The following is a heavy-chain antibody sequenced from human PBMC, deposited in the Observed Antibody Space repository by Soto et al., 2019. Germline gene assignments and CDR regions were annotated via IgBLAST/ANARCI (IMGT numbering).Heavy chain of an antibody. CDR1: GCSISSSSYY. D-gene: IGHD6-25*01. CDR3: ARPSGRYLYLPAY. J-gene: IGHJ1*01. V-gene: IGHV4-39*01. CDR2: IYYSGST. Sequence: PSETLSLTCTVSGCSISSSSYYWCWILHPPGKGLEWIGSIYYSGSTYYNPSLKSRVTISVDTSKNQFSLKLSSVTAADTAVYYWARPSGRYLYLPAYSGQRTLDPVAS.